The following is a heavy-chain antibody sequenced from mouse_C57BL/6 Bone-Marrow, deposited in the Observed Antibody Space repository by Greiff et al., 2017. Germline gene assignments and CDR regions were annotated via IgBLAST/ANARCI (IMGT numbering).Heavy chain of an antibody. CDR2: IRLKSDNYAT. CDR1: GFTFSNYW. J-gene: IGHJ4*01. V-gene: IGHV6-3*01. D-gene: IGHD1-1*01. CDR3: TYYYGSSLSYAMDY. Sequence: DVMLVESGGGLVQPGGSMKLSCVASGFTFSNYWMNWVRQSPEKGLEWVAQIRLKSDNYATHYAESVKGRFTISRDDSKSSVYLQMNNLRAEDTGIYYCTYYYGSSLSYAMDYWGQGTSVTVSS.